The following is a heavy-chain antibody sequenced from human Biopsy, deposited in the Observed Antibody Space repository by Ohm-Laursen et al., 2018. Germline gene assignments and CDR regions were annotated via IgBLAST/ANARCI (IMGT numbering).Heavy chain of an antibody. D-gene: IGHD3-3*01. V-gene: IGHV1-18*04. J-gene: IGHJ3*02. CDR1: GYTFTTYC. Sequence: SVKVSCKASGYTFTTYCISWVRQAPGQGLEWMGWISTYNDDTNIAQKFQGRVSMTTDTSTRTAYMELRSLRSGDTAIYFCARDPGYDFWSGSDPFDIWGQGTLVTVS. CDR2: ISTYNDDT. CDR3: ARDPGYDFWSGSDPFDI.